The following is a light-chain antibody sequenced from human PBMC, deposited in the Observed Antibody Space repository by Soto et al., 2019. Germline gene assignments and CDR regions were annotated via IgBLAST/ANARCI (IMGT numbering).Light chain of an antibody. Sequence: ENVLTQSPGTLSLSPGERATLSCRASQSVSSSYLAWYQQKPGQAPRLLIYGASSRATGIPDRFSGSGSGTDFTLTIGRLEPEDFAVYYCQQYGSSPQAFGQGTKVDI. CDR3: QQYGSSPQA. CDR2: GAS. V-gene: IGKV3-20*01. CDR1: QSVSSSY. J-gene: IGKJ1*01.